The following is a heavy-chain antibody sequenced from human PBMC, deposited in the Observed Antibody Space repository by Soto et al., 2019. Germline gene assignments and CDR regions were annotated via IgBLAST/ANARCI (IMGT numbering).Heavy chain of an antibody. V-gene: IGHV3-64D*06. CDR2: ISINGGST. J-gene: IGHJ4*02. CDR1: GVTFSSDA. Sequence: WESLRLSCSASGVTFSSDAMHWGRLAPPEGLGYVSAISINGGSTSYSDSVKGRLTISRDNSNKKLYLQMRSLRAEAKAVYYCVKDQAAVAATPFDYWGQGTLVTVSS. CDR3: VKDQAAVAATPFDY. D-gene: IGHD6-19*01.